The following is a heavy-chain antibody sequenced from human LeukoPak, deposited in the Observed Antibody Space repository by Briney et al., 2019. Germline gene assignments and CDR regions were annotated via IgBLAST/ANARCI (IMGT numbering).Heavy chain of an antibody. J-gene: IGHJ4*02. CDR2: ISDSGDNT. CDR1: GFTFSSYT. Sequence: PGGSLRLSCAASGFTFSSYTMNWVRQAPGKGLEWVSGISDSGDNTQYVDSVKGRFTISRDNSKNTLYLQMNSLRVEDTAVYYCAKAYGGSFFDYWGQGTLVTVSS. CDR3: AKAYGGSFFDY. V-gene: IGHV3-23*01. D-gene: IGHD1-26*01.